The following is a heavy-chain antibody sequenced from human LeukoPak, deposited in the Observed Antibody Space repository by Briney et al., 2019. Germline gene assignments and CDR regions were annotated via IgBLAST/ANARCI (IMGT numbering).Heavy chain of an antibody. CDR2: IYYTGNT. V-gene: IGHV4-59*04. CDR1: GGSISSYY. J-gene: IGHJ4*02. CDR3: ARQTGSGLFILP. Sequence: PSETLSLTCTVSGGSISSYYWSWIRQPPGKGLEWIGSIYYTGNTYYNASLKSQVSISIDTSKNQFSLKLTSVTAADTSVYYCARQTGSGLFILPGGQGTLVTVSS. D-gene: IGHD3/OR15-3a*01.